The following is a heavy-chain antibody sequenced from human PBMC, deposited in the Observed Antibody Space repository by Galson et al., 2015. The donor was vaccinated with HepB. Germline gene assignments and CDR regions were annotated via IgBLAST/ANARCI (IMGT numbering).Heavy chain of an antibody. CDR2: INPNSGGT. D-gene: IGHD4-11*01. Sequence: SVKVSCKASGYTFTGYYMHWVRQAPGQGLEWMGWINPNSGGTNYAQKFQGWVTMARDTSISTAYMELSRLRSDDTAVYYCARGPSYSNYDGLLDYWGQGTLVTVSS. CDR3: ARGPSYSNYDGLLDY. V-gene: IGHV1-2*04. J-gene: IGHJ4*02. CDR1: GYTFTGYY.